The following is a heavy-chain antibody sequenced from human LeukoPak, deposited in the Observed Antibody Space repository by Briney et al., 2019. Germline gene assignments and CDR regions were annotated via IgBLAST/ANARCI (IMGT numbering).Heavy chain of an antibody. CDR3: ARLRWQLVGPYFDY. D-gene: IGHD1-26*01. V-gene: IGHV4-59*01. CDR2: IYSSGNT. J-gene: IGHJ4*02. CDR1: GVSISTYY. Sequence: SSETLSLTCSFSGVSISTYYWSWIRQSPGKGLEWIGHIYSSGNTDYNSSLKSRVTISVDTSKSQFSLRLSSVTATDTAVYYCARLRWQLVGPYFDYWGQGILVTVSS.